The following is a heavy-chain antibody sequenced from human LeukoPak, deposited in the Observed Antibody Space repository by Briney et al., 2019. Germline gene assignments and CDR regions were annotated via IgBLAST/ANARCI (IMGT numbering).Heavy chain of an antibody. Sequence: GGSLRLSCSASGFTFSSSAMHWVRQAPGKGLEWVAVISYDGGEQHYGDSVKGRFSISRDDSKSTLYLQMNSLTVEDTALYYCVKPRTFYDILTVSFQQWGQGTWVTVSS. CDR2: ISYDGGEQ. CDR3: VKPRTFYDILTVSFQQ. V-gene: IGHV3-30*04. D-gene: IGHD3-9*01. CDR1: GFTFSSSA. J-gene: IGHJ1*01.